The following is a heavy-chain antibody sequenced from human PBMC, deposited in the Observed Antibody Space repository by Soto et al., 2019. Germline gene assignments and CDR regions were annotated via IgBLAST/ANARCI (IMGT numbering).Heavy chain of an antibody. D-gene: IGHD3-3*01. V-gene: IGHV1-18*01. CDR3: ARDHDFWSGHGH. CDR2: INAYSGNT. Sequence: ASVKVSCKASGYTFSSYGVSWVRQAPGQGLEWMGWINAYSGNTKFPQKFQGRVTLTTDTSTSTAHMELRSLRSDDTAVYYCARDHDFWSGHGHWGQGTLVTVSS. J-gene: IGHJ4*02. CDR1: GYTFSSYG.